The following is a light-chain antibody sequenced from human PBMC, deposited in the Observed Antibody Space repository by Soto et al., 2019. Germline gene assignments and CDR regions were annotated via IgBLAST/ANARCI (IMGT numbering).Light chain of an antibody. CDR2: RAS. V-gene: IGKV1-5*03. Sequence: DIHMTQFPSTLSASVGDRITITCRASQSISNWLAWYQLKPGKAPNLLIYRASNLESGVPSRFSGSGSGTDFTLTISSLQPDDFATYYCQQYDTHSTFGQGTKLEIK. CDR3: QQYDTHST. CDR1: QSISNW. J-gene: IGKJ2*01.